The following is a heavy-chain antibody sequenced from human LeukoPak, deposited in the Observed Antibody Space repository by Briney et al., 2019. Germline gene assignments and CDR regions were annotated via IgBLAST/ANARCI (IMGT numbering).Heavy chain of an antibody. CDR1: GGSINSSSYY. J-gene: IGHJ4*02. CDR2: IYYSGST. D-gene: IGHD4-17*01. V-gene: IGHV4-39*01. Sequence: SETLSLTCTVSGGSINSSSYYLGWIRQPPGKGLEWIGSIYYSGSTYYNPSLKSRVTISVDTSKNQFSLKLSSVTAADTAVYYCARLSMTTVTRGLDYWGQGTLVTVSS. CDR3: ARLSMTTVTRGLDY.